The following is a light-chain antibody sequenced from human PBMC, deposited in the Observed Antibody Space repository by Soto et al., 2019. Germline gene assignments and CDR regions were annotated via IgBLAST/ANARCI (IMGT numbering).Light chain of an antibody. V-gene: IGKV1-5*03. CDR1: QTISSW. CDR2: KAS. CDR3: QHYNSHSEA. Sequence: DIQMTQSPSTLSGSVGDRVTITCRASQTISSWLAWYQQKPGKAPKLLIYKASTLKSWVPSRFSGSGSGTEFTLTISSLQPDDFATYYCQHYNSHSEAFGQGTKVELK. J-gene: IGKJ1*01.